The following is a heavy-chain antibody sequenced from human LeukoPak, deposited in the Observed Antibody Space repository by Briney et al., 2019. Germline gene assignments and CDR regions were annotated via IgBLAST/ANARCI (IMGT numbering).Heavy chain of an antibody. Sequence: SETLSLTCTVSGGFITNYYWDWIRQPPGRGLEWVGYIHSTGATSYNPSLKSRVTMSIDTSKKQFSLKVTSVTAADTAVYYCAGHGYNDDDLSLTWGQGTLVTVSS. CDR2: IHSTGAT. CDR1: GGFITNYY. D-gene: IGHD5-12*01. J-gene: IGHJ5*02. V-gene: IGHV4-59*08. CDR3: AGHGYNDDDLSLT.